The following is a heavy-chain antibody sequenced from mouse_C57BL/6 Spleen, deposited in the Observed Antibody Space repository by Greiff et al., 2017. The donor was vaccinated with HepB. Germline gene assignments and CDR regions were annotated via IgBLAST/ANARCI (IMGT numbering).Heavy chain of an antibody. CDR3: ARSNYGSSYYYAMDY. CDR1: GYTFTSYW. V-gene: IGHV1-64*01. D-gene: IGHD1-1*01. J-gene: IGHJ4*01. Sequence: QVQLKQPGAELVKPGASVKLSCKASGYTFTSYWMHWVKQRPGQGLEWIGMIHPNSGSTNYNEKFKSKATLTVDKSSSTAYMQLSSLTSEDSAVYYCARSNYGSSYYYAMDYWGQGTSVTVSS. CDR2: IHPNSGST.